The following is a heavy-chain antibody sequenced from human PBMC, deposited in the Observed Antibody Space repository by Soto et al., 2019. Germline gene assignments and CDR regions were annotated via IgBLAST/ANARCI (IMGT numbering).Heavy chain of an antibody. D-gene: IGHD3-16*01. CDR2: IYYSGST. CDR1: GGSISSYY. J-gene: IGHJ6*02. CDR3: ARDPLGGYYYGMDV. V-gene: IGHV4-59*01. Sequence: SETLSLTCTVSGGSISSYYWSWIRQPPGKGLEWIGYIYYSGSTNYNPSLKSRVTISVDTSKNQFSLKLSSVTAADTAVYYCARDPLGGYYYGMDVWGQGTTVTVSS.